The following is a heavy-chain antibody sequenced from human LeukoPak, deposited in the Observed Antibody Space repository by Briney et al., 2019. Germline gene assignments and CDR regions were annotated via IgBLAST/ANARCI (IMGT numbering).Heavy chain of an antibody. CDR2: IYAGDSDT. J-gene: IGHJ3*02. V-gene: IGHV5-51*01. CDR3: ARHGSNGYTDAFDI. Sequence: GESLKISCKAFGYKFTNYWIGWVRHMPGKGLEWMGIIYAGDSDTRYSPSFQGQVTISADKSISTAYLQWSSLKASDTAMYYCARHGSNGYTDAFDIWGQGTMVTVSS. CDR1: GYKFTNYW. D-gene: IGHD3-22*01.